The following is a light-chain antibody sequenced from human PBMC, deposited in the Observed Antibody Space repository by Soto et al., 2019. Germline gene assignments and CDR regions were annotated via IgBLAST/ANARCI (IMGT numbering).Light chain of an antibody. CDR1: SSDVGYYDY. Sequence: QSALTQPPSASGFPGQSVTISCTGTSSDVGYYDYVSWYQQHPGKAPKLVIYEVSNRPSGVSSRFSGSKSGYTASLTISGLQAEDEADYYCSSYSSSRAYVFGIGTKLTVL. V-gene: IGLV2-14*01. CDR3: SSYSSSRAYV. CDR2: EVS. J-gene: IGLJ1*01.